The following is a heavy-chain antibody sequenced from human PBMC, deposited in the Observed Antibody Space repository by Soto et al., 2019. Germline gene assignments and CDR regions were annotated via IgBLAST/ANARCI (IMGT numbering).Heavy chain of an antibody. D-gene: IGHD3-3*01. J-gene: IGHJ5*02. V-gene: IGHV4-31*03. CDR2: IYYSGST. CDR3: ARDVADDVWSGQLNWFDP. Sequence: QVQLQESGPGLVKPSQTLSLTCTVSGGSISSGGYYWSWIRQHPGKGLEWIGYIYYSGSTYYNPSLKGRVTMSVDTSKNQFSLKLSYVTAADTAVYYCARDVADDVWSGQLNWFDPWGQGTLVTVSS. CDR1: GGSISSGGYY.